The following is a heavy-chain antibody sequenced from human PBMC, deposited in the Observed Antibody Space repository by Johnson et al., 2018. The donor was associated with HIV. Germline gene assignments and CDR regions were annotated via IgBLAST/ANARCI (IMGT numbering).Heavy chain of an antibody. J-gene: IGHJ3*02. CDR2: ISGSGGST. Sequence: EVQLVESGGGLVQPGGSLRLSCAASGFTFSSYAMSWVRQAPGKGLEWVSAISGSGGSTYYADSVKGRFTISRDNSKNTLYLQMNSLRAEDTAVYYCARDRATIFGVDDAFDIWGQGTMVTVSS. CDR1: GFTFSSYA. V-gene: IGHV3-23*04. D-gene: IGHD3-3*01. CDR3: ARDRATIFGVDDAFDI.